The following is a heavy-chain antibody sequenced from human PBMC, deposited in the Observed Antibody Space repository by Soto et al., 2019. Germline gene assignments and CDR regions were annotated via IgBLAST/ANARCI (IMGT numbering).Heavy chain of an antibody. V-gene: IGHV3-30-3*01. D-gene: IGHD3-10*01. J-gene: IGHJ4*02. CDR2: ISYDGSNK. CDR1: GFTFSSYA. CDR3: AKGDGPLLWFGSGAFCDY. Sequence: QVQLVESGGGVVQPGRSLRLSCAASGFTFSSYAMHWVRQAPGKGLEWVAVISYDGSNKYYADSVKGRFTISRDNXKXTXXLQMNSLRAEDTAVYYCAKGDGPLLWFGSGAFCDYWGQGTLVTVSS.